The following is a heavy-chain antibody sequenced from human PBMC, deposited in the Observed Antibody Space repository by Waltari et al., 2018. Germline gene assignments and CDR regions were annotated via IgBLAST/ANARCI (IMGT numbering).Heavy chain of an antibody. CDR1: EFTFSSYA. CDR3: ARDYCDRTYCHGMDV. D-gene: IGHD3-22*01. Sequence: VQLVASGGGVVQPGRSLSLACAASEFTFSSYALHWVRQAPGKGLEWVAVISYNERNIYYVDSVKGRFTISRDNSKKMLYLQMNSLRAEDTAVYYCARDYCDRTYCHGMDVWGQGTTVTVSS. CDR2: ISYNERNI. J-gene: IGHJ6*02. V-gene: IGHV3-30*04.